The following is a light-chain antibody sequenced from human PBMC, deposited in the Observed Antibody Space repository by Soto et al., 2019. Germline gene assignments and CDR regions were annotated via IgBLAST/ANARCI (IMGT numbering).Light chain of an antibody. Sequence: DIQMTQSPSTLSGSVGDRVTITCRASQTISGWLAWYQHKPGKAPKLLIFKASTLETGVPSRFSGSGSETEFTLTISSLQPDDSATYYCQPYNSYSRTFGQGTKVDIK. CDR3: QPYNSYSRT. J-gene: IGKJ1*01. CDR1: QTISGW. V-gene: IGKV1-5*03. CDR2: KAS.